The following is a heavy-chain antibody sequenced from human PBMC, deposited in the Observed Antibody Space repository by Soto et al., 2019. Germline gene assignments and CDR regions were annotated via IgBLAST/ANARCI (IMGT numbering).Heavy chain of an antibody. CDR1: GYTFTSYG. CDR2: ISAYNGNT. Sequence: PVKVSCKASGYTFTSYGISWVRQAPGQGLEWMGWISAYNGNTNYAQKLQGRVTMTTDTSTSTAYMELRSLRSDDTAVYYCAITKWEFVAAAVTDRYGMYVWGQGTTVLVSS. V-gene: IGHV1-18*01. D-gene: IGHD6-13*01. CDR3: AITKWEFVAAAVTDRYGMYV. J-gene: IGHJ6*02.